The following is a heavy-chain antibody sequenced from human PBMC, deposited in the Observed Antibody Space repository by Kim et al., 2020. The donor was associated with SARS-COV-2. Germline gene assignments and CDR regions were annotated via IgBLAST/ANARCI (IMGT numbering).Heavy chain of an antibody. CDR3: AKGSGVAFDY. CDR1: GFTFSSYA. CDR2: ISGSGSST. Sequence: GGSLRLSCAASGFTFSSYAMNWVRRAPGKGLEWVSAISGSGSSTFYADSVKGRFTISRDNSKNTLYLQMNSLRADDTAVYYCAKGSGVAFDYWGQGTLVTVSS. V-gene: IGHV3-23*01. J-gene: IGHJ4*02. D-gene: IGHD5-12*01.